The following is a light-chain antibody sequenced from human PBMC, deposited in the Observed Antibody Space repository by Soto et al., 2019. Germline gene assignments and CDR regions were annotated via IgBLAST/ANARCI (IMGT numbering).Light chain of an antibody. CDR1: SSNFGAGYD. J-gene: IGLJ1*01. Sequence: QSVLTHPPSVSGAPGQRVTISCTGSSSNFGAGYDAHWYQQLPGTAPKLLIYGNRYRPSGVPDRFSGSKSGTSASLAITGLQAEDEADYYCQSYDSSLSGYVFGGGTKVTVL. CDR3: QSYDSSLSGYV. CDR2: GNR. V-gene: IGLV1-40*01.